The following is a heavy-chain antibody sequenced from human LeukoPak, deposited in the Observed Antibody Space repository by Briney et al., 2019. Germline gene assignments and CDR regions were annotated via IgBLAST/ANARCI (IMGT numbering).Heavy chain of an antibody. D-gene: IGHD5-18*01. CDR3: ARGGYSYGKDY. V-gene: IGHV3-30-3*01. J-gene: IGHJ4*02. Sequence: PGRSLRLSCAASGFTFSSYAMHWVRQAPGKGLEWVAVISYDGSNKYYADSVKGRFTISRDNSKNTLYLQMNSLRAEDTAVYYCARGGYSYGKDYWGQGTLVTVSS. CDR2: ISYDGSNK. CDR1: GFTFSSYA.